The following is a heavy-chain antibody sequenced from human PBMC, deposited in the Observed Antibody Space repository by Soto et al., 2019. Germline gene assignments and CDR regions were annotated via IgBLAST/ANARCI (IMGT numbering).Heavy chain of an antibody. CDR3: AKSQEIGTHFFDS. D-gene: IGHD6-13*01. V-gene: IGHV3-13*01. J-gene: IGHJ4*02. CDR2: IGTAGDT. CDR1: GFTFSGFD. Sequence: GSLRLSCEASGFTFSGFDMHWVHQPTGKGLEWVSSIGTAGDTYYAVSVKGRFTISRDNAKNSLSLQMNSLRAGDMAVYFCAKSQEIGTHFFDSWGQGTQVTVSS.